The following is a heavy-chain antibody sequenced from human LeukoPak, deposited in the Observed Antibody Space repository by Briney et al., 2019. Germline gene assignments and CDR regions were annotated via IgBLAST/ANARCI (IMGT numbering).Heavy chain of an antibody. CDR3: ARGINVGATSF. CDR2: VHYSGST. V-gene: IGHV4-59*01. D-gene: IGHD1-26*01. CDR1: GXSFSNYY. Sequence: PSETLSLTCTVSGXSFSNYYWSWVRQFPGKGLEWIGCVHYSGSTKYNPSLKSRVTISIDTSKNQFSLKVTSVTAADTAVYFCARGINVGATSFWGQGTLVTVSS. J-gene: IGHJ1*01.